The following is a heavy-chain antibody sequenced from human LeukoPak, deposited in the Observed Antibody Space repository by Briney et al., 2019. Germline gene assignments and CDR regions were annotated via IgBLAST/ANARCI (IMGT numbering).Heavy chain of an antibody. CDR3: ARDSCGGGSCYGFDY. V-gene: IGHV4-4*07. D-gene: IGHD2-15*01. CDR2: IYTSGST. Sequence: PSETLSLTCTVSGDSISSYYWSWIRQPAGKGLEWIGRIYTSGSTNYNPSLKSRVTMSVDTSKNQFSLKLSSVTAADTAVYYCARDSCGGGSCYGFDYWGQGTLVTVSS. CDR1: GDSISSYY. J-gene: IGHJ4*02.